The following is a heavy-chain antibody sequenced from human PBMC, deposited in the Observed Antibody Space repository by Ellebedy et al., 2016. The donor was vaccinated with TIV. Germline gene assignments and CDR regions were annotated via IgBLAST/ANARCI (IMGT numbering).Heavy chain of an antibody. CDR3: ANSGDYAYVFDY. V-gene: IGHV3-23*01. Sequence: GESLKISCAASGFTFSSYVMGWVRQAPGKGLEWVSGINAGGGSTYYADSVKGRFTISRDNSKNTLYLQLNTLRAEDTAVYYCANSGDYAYVFDYWGQGTLVTVSS. CDR2: INAGGGST. J-gene: IGHJ4*02. D-gene: IGHD4-17*01. CDR1: GFTFSSYV.